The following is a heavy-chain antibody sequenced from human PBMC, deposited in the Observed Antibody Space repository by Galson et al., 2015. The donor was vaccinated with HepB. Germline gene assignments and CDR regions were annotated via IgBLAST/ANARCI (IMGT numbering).Heavy chain of an antibody. V-gene: IGHV1-3*01. Sequence: SVKVSCKASGYTFTDYTIHWVRQAPGQGLEWMGWINAANGNTKYSQKFQGRVTITRDTSASTAYVDLSSLRSEDTAVYYCARGFSPTFYYGSVNYYNGLSAFDIWGQGTTVTVSS. CDR3: ARGFSPTFYYGSVNYYNGLSAFDI. CDR2: INAANGNT. J-gene: IGHJ3*02. CDR1: GYTFTDYT. D-gene: IGHD3-10*01.